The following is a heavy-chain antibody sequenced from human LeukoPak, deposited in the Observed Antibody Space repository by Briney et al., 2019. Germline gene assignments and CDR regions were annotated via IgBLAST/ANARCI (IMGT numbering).Heavy chain of an antibody. CDR2: INPNSGGT. Sequence: ASVKVSCKASGYTFTSYGISWVRQAPGQGLEWMGWINPNSGGTNYAQKFQGRVTMTRDTSISTAYMELSRLRSDDTAVYYCVSGTPGFDYWGQGTLVTVSS. D-gene: IGHD1-1*01. CDR3: VSGTPGFDY. J-gene: IGHJ4*02. V-gene: IGHV1-2*02. CDR1: GYTFTSYG.